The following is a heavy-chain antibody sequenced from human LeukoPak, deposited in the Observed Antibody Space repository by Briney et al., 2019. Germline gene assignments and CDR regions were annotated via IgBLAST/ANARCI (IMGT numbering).Heavy chain of an antibody. J-gene: IGHJ4*02. Sequence: PSEILSLTCTVSGDSISNMNYYWAWIRQPPGKGLEWIGTIYYSGGTYYNSSLKSRVTISVDTSKNQFSLNLTSVTAADTAVYYCARRVSSGNFDYWGQGGLVTVSS. CDR2: IYYSGGT. CDR3: ARRVSSGNFDY. D-gene: IGHD6-19*01. CDR1: GDSISNMNYY. V-gene: IGHV4-39*01.